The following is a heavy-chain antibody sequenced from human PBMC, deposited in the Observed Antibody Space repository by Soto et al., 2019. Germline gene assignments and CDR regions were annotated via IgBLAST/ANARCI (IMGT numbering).Heavy chain of an antibody. CDR3: ARSELATLRDTEYFHH. CDR2: AFHTGGT. J-gene: IGHJ1*01. CDR1: NDSIRRYY. Sequence: QVQLQESGPGLVKPSETLSLTCTVSNDSIRRYYWSWIRQPPGRGLEWIGYAFHTGGTNYNPSLKSRGNIPVDSSKGQFALKLTSVTAADTAVYFCARSELATLRDTEYFHHWGQGTLVTVSS. V-gene: IGHV4-59*01. D-gene: IGHD5-12*01.